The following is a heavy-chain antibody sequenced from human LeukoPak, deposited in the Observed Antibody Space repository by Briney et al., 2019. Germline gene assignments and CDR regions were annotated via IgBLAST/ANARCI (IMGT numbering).Heavy chain of an antibody. CDR1: GFIFSSYS. J-gene: IGHJ4*02. Sequence: GGSLRLSCAASGFIFSSYSMNWIRQAPGEGLEWVAVISSDESNKYYADPVKGRFTISRDNSKNTLYLQMNSLRPEDTAIYYCARETSFDYWGQGTLVTVSS. CDR3: ARETSFDY. CDR2: ISSDESNK. V-gene: IGHV3-30-3*01.